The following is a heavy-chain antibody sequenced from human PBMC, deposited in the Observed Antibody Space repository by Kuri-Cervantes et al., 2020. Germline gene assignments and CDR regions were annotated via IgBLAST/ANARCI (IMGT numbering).Heavy chain of an antibody. CDR3: ARLPRGYYYAEGPFDP. CDR2: TGTTESSK. Sequence: GESLKISCVASGFTFSSSWMSWVRQAPGRGLEWVSHTGTTESSKYYADSVKGRFTISRDNAKDSLYLQMSSLRVEDTAVYYCARLPRGYYYAEGPFDPWGQGTLVTVSS. CDR1: GFTFSSSW. J-gene: IGHJ5*02. V-gene: IGHV3-21*05. D-gene: IGHD5-18*01.